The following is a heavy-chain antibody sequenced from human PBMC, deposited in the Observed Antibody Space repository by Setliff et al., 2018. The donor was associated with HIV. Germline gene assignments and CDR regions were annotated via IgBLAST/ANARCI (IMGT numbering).Heavy chain of an antibody. CDR3: ARGGAVSADFDS. J-gene: IGHJ5*01. D-gene: IGHD3-16*01. CDR2: INHSGST. CDR1: GGSFSGYY. V-gene: IGHV4-34*01. Sequence: SETLSLTCAVYGGSFSGYYWSWIRQPPGKGLEWIGEINHSGSTNYNPSLKSRVTISVDMSKNQFSLSLNSGTAADTAVYFCARGGAVSADFDSWGQGTLVTVSS.